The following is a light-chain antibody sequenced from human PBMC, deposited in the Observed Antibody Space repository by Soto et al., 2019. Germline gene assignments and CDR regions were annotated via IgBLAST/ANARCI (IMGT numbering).Light chain of an antibody. CDR3: QQRANWPIT. CDR2: DAS. V-gene: IGKV3-11*01. J-gene: IGKJ5*01. Sequence: EIVLAQSPATLSLSPGERAILSCRASQSVSNYLVWYQQKPGQAPRLLIYDASNRATGIPARFSGSGSGTDFTLTISSLESEDFAVYYCQQRANWPITFGQGTRLDIK. CDR1: QSVSNY.